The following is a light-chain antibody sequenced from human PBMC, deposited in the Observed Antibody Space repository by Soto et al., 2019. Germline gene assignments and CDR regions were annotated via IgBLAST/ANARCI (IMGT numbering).Light chain of an antibody. J-gene: IGKJ1*01. CDR1: QSISSY. CDR2: AAS. V-gene: IGKV1-39*01. CDR3: QQSHSIPWT. Sequence: DIQMTQSPSSLSASVGDRVTITCRASQSISSYLNWYQQKPGKAPKLLIYAASSLQSGVPSRFSGSGYGTDFTLTISSLQPEDFATYYCQQSHSIPWTFGQGTKVEIK.